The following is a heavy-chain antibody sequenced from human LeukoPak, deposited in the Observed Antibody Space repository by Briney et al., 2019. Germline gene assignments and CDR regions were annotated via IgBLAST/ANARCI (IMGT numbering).Heavy chain of an antibody. CDR1: GFTFSSYA. CDR2: ISYDGSNK. Sequence: PGGSLRLSCAASGFTFSSYAMHWVRQAPGKGLEWVAVISYDGSNKYYADSVKGRFTISRDNSKNTLYLQMNSLRAEDTAVYYCAREIVATTGGNYYYYGMDVWGQGTTVTVSS. J-gene: IGHJ6*02. V-gene: IGHV3-30*04. D-gene: IGHD5-12*01. CDR3: AREIVATTGGNYYYYGMDV.